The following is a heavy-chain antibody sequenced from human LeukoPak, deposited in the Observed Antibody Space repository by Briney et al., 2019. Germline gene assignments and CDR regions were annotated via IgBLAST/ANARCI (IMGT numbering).Heavy chain of an antibody. J-gene: IGHJ2*01. CDR3: ARGTWYSSSWYDWYFDL. D-gene: IGHD6-13*01. CDR1: GGSISSSSYY. Sequence: SETLSLTCTVSGGSISSSSYYWGWIRQPPGKGLEWSVSIYYSGSTYYNPSLKSRVTISVDTSKNQFSLKLSSVTAADTAVYYCARGTWYSSSWYDWYFDLWGRGTLVTVSS. V-gene: IGHV4-39*07. CDR2: IYYSGST.